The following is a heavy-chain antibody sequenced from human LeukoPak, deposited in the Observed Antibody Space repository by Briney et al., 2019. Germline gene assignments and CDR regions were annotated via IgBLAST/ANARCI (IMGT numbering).Heavy chain of an antibody. J-gene: IGHJ4*02. CDR3: AKERTSEGYFDY. V-gene: IGHV3-23*01. CDR1: GFAFSTYA. CDR2: ISGSGDRT. D-gene: IGHD2-2*01. Sequence: GESLKISCAASGFAFSTYAMSWVRQAPGKGLEWVSAISGSGDRTYYTDSVKGRFSISRDNSKNTLYLQMNSLRAEDTAVYYCAKERTSEGYFDYWGQGTLVTVSS.